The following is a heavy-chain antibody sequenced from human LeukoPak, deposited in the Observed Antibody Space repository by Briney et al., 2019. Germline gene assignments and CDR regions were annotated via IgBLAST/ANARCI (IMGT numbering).Heavy chain of an antibody. V-gene: IGHV4-59*01. J-gene: IGHJ4*02. CDR2: FYNSGSS. Sequence: SQTLSLTCTVSGGSISDYYRGWIRQPPGKGLEWIGYFYNSGSSTYNPSLKRRVTLSVDTSKEQFSLKVNSVTAADTAVNYCTRGAGWLIDYWGQGILVTVSS. CDR1: GGSISDYY. D-gene: IGHD3-16*01. CDR3: TRGAGWLIDY.